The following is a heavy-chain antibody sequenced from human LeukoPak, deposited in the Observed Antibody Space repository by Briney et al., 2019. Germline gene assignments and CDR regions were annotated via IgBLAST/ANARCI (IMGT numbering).Heavy chain of an antibody. D-gene: IGHD2-15*01. V-gene: IGHV3-33*01. CDR2: IWSDGSTK. CDR3: ARAESYCSGGSCYLNPLDY. Sequence: GGSLRLSCAASGFTLSNSGMHWVRQAPVKGLEWVAVIWSDGSTKDYADSVKGRFTISRDNSKNTLYLQMNSLRAEDTAVYYCARAESYCSGGSCYLNPLDYWGQGTLVTVSS. J-gene: IGHJ4*02. CDR1: GFTLSNSG.